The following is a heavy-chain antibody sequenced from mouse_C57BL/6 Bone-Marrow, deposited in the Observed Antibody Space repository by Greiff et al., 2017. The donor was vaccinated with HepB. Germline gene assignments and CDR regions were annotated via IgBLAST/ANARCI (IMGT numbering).Heavy chain of an antibody. Sequence: DVQLQESGGGLVKPGGSLKLSCAASGFTFSTYAMSWVRQTPEKRLEWVATISDGGSYTYYPDNVKGRFTISRDNAKNNLYLQMSHLKSEDTAMYYCARDPYGHGAWFAYWGQGTLVTVSA. CDR2: ISDGGSYT. D-gene: IGHD2-2*01. V-gene: IGHV5-4*01. J-gene: IGHJ3*01. CDR1: GFTFSTYA. CDR3: ARDPYGHGAWFAY.